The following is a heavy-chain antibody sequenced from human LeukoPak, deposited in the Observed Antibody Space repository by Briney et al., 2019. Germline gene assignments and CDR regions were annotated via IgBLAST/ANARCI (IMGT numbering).Heavy chain of an antibody. D-gene: IGHD5-24*01. CDR3: ARSEMATVLSQDY. Sequence: GESLKISCKGSGYSFITYWIGWVRQMPGKGLEWMGIIYPGDSDTRYSPSFQGQVTISADKSISTAYLQWSSLKASDTAMYYCARSEMATVLSQDYWGQGTLVTVSS. CDR1: GYSFITYW. CDR2: IYPGDSDT. J-gene: IGHJ4*02. V-gene: IGHV5-51*01.